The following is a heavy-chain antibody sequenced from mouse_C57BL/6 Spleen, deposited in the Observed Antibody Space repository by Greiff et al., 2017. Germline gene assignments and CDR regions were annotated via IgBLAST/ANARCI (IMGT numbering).Heavy chain of an antibody. D-gene: IGHD6-5*01. CDR3: ARRGKSYRNYFDY. Sequence: VQLQQPGAELVMPGASVKLSCKASGYTFTSYWMHWVKQRPGQGLEWIGEIDPSDSYTNYNQKFKGKSTLTVDKSSSTAYMQLSSLTSEDSAVYYCARRGKSYRNYFDYWGQGTTLTVSS. CDR2: IDPSDSYT. J-gene: IGHJ2*01. V-gene: IGHV1-69*01. CDR1: GYTFTSYW.